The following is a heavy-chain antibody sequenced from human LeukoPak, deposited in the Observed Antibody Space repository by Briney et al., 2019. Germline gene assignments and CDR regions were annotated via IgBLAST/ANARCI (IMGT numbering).Heavy chain of an antibody. CDR1: GFTFSSYA. V-gene: IGHV3-30-3*01. CDR3: ARDRTGEPPAESLDY. CDR2: ISYDGSNK. J-gene: IGHJ4*02. Sequence: GGSLRLSCAASGFTFSSYAMHWVRQAPGKGLEWVAVISYDGSNKYYADSVKGQFTISRDNSKNTLYLQMNSLRAEDTAVYYCARDRTGEPPAESLDYWGQGTLVTVSS. D-gene: IGHD1-1*01.